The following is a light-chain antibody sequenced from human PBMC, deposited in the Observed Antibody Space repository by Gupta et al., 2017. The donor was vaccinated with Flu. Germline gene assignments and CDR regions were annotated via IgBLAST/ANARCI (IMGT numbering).Light chain of an antibody. CDR3: CSYAGSTNFYV. J-gene: IGLJ1*01. CDR2: EDI. Sequence: QTALTQPASVAGFPVQSIIISCTGPSSDVGSYKIVNWYQQYPVKPPKIMIYEDIKRPSGVSNRFSGSKSGNTASLTISGLQAEDEADYYCCSYAGSTNFYVFGTGTKVTVL. V-gene: IGLV2-23*01. CDR1: SSDVGSYKI.